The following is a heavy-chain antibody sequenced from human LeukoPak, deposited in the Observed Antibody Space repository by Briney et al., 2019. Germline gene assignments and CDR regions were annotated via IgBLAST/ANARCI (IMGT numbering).Heavy chain of an antibody. Sequence: GGSLRLSCAASGFTSSSYAMHWVRQAPGKGLEWVAVVSYDGSNKYYADSVKGRFTISRDNSKNTLYLQMNSLRAEDTAVYYCAREPVVPAANYYYYYGMDVWGQGTTVTVSS. CDR3: AREPVVPAANYYYYYGMDV. J-gene: IGHJ6*02. CDR2: VSYDGSNK. V-gene: IGHV3-30-3*01. D-gene: IGHD2-2*01. CDR1: GFTSSSYA.